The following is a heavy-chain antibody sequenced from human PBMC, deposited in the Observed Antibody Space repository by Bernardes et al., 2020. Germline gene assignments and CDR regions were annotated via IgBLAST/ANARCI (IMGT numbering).Heavy chain of an antibody. CDR2: LGRYYIYA. D-gene: IGHD2-8*01. Sequence: ASVKVSCKASGYNFVDYGMAWVRQAPGERFEWMGLLGRYYIYADLVEKFKGRVRLTTDASTNTSFLELSDLKIDDTAVYYCARPPCSKGICIYALDFWGRGTPVTVSS. CDR3: ARPPCSKGICIYALDF. J-gene: IGHJ4*01. V-gene: IGHV1-18*04. CDR1: GYNFVDYG.